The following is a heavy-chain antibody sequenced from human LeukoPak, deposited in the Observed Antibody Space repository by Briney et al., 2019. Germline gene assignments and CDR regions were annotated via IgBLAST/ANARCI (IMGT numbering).Heavy chain of an antibody. J-gene: IGHJ4*02. CDR3: ARAWSIVATIWGCAFDY. CDR2: ISSSGSTI. CDR1: GFTFSSYE. Sequence: PGGSLRLSCAASGFTFSSYEMSWVRQAPGKGLEWVSYISSSGSTIYYADSVKGRFTISRDNAKNSLYLQMNSLRAEDTAVYYCARAWSIVATIWGCAFDYWGQGTLVTVSS. V-gene: IGHV3-48*03. D-gene: IGHD5-12*01.